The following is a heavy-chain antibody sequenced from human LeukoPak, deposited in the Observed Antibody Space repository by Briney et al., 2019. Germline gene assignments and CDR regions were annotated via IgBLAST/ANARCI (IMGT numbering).Heavy chain of an antibody. CDR1: GFTFKIYA. V-gene: IGHV3-23*01. J-gene: IGHJ3*02. D-gene: IGHD4/OR15-4a*01. CDR2: ISDTGAST. CDR3: AKDWVYSANGHPFDI. Sequence: GGSLRLSGAASGFTFKIYAMSWVRQAPGTGLEWTAAISDTGASTYYADSVKGRFTISRDNSENTLFLQMNSLRAEDTAVYYCAKDWVYSANGHPFDIWGQGAMVTVSS.